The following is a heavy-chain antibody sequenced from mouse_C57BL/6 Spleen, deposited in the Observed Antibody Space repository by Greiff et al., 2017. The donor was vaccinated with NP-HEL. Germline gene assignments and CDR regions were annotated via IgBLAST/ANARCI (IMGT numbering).Heavy chain of an antibody. V-gene: IGHV1-15*01. J-gene: IGHJ3*01. CDR3: TRNDYDVKFAY. Sequence: VKLMESGAELVRPGASVTLSCKASGYTFTDYEMHWVKQTPVHGLEWIGAIDPETGGTAYNQKFKGKAILTADKSSSTAYMELRSLTSEDSAVYYCTRNDYDVKFAYWGQGTLVTVSA. CDR1: GYTFTDYE. CDR2: IDPETGGT. D-gene: IGHD2-4*01.